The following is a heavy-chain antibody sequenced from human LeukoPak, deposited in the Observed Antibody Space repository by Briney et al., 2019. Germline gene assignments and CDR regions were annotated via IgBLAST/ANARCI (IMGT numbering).Heavy chain of an antibody. CDR1: GYSFSTYW. CDR3: AIFKHHLRPDY. D-gene: IGHD3-3*01. CDR2: IYPGDSDT. Sequence: GESLKISCKGSGYSFSTYWIGWVRQMPGKGLEWMGIIYPGDSDTRYSPSFQGQVTISADKSISTAYLQWSSLKASDTAMYYCAIFKHHLRPDYWGQGTLVTVSS. J-gene: IGHJ4*02. V-gene: IGHV5-51*01.